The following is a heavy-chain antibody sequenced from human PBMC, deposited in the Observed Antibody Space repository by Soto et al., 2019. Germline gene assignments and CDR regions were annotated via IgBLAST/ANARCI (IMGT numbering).Heavy chain of an antibody. V-gene: IGHV5-51*07. CDR2: IYPSDSDT. Sequence: XESLKISCRGSGYSFTPYRMARVHQMPGQCREGIGIIYPSDSDTRYSPSFQGQVTNSADKSISTAYLQWSSLKASDTAMYYCAGPDIGFCTGGSCYHGDTYEIRGQVPMVTVSS. D-gene: IGHD2-15*01. CDR1: GYSFTPYR. J-gene: IGHJ3*02. CDR3: AGPDIGFCTGGSCYHGDTYEI.